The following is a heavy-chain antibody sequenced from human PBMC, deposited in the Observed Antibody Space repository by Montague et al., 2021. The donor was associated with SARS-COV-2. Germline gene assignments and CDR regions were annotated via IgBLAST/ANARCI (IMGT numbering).Heavy chain of an antibody. D-gene: IGHD3-10*01. CDR2: IDPSDSYT. J-gene: IGHJ4*02. CDR1: GYSFTSYW. Sequence: QSGAEVKKPGESLRISCKGSGYSFTSYWISWVRQMPGKGLEWMGRIDPSDSYTNYSPSFQGHVTISADKSISTAYLQWSSLKASDTAMYYCARHRAYYGSGSPLIIDYWGQGTLVTVSS. CDR3: ARHRAYYGSGSPLIIDY. V-gene: IGHV5-10-1*01.